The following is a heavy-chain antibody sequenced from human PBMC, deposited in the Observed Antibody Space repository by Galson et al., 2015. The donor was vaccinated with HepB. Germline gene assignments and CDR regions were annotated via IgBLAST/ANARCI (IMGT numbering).Heavy chain of an antibody. CDR2: IRSKAYGGTT. V-gene: IGHV3-49*03. Sequence: SLRLSCAASGFTFGDYAMSWFRQAPGKGLEWVGFIRSKAYGGTTEYAASVKGRFTISRDDSKSIAYLQMNSLKTEDTAVYYCTRAVARTTTVTTRYLFDYWGQGTLVTVSS. CDR3: TRAVARTTTVTTRYLFDY. D-gene: IGHD4-17*01. J-gene: IGHJ4*02. CDR1: GFTFGDYA.